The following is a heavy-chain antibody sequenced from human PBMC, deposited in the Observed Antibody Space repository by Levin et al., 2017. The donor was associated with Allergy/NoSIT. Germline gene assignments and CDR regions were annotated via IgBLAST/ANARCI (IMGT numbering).Heavy chain of an antibody. CDR3: AREYYYDSSGYLDY. J-gene: IGHJ4*02. CDR1: GFTFSSYA. CDR2: ISYDGSNK. D-gene: IGHD3-22*01. V-gene: IGHV3-30-3*01. Sequence: SCAASGFTFSSYAMHWVRQAPGKGLEWVAVISYDGSNKYYADSVKGRFTISRDNSKNTLYLQMNSLRAEDTAVYYCAREYYYDSSGYLDYWGQGTLVTVSS.